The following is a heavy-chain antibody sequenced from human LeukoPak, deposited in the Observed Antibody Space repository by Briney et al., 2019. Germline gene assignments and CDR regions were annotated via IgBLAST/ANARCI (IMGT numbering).Heavy chain of an antibody. CDR1: GFTFSSYA. V-gene: IGHV3-30-3*01. D-gene: IGHD5-18*01. J-gene: IGHJ6*02. Sequence: GGSLRLSCAASGFTFSSYAMHWVRQAPGKGLEWVAVISYDGSNKYYADSVKGRFTISRDNSKNTLYLQMNSLRAEDTAVYYCARRYSYGYYYYCGMDVWGQGTTVTVSS. CDR2: ISYDGSNK. CDR3: ARRYSYGYYYYCGMDV.